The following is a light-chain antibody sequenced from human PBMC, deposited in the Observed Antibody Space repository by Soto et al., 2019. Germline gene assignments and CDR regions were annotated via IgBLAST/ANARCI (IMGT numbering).Light chain of an antibody. Sequence: EIVMTQAPATVPVSPGERFTLSCRASQSVRRYLAWYQQKPGQAPTLXXYDASTRATGIPARFSGSGSETDFTLTITSLEPEDFAVYYCQQRNNWPPITFGQGTRLEIK. J-gene: IGKJ5*01. CDR1: QSVRRY. CDR3: QQRNNWPPIT. CDR2: DAS. V-gene: IGKV3-11*01.